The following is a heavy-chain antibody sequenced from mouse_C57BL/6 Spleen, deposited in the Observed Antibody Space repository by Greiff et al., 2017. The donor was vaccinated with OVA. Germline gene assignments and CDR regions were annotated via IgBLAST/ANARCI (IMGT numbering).Heavy chain of an antibody. CDR1: GFSLTSYG. CDR2: IWSGGST. Sequence: VHLVESGPGLVQPSQSLSITCTVSGFSLTSYGVHWVRQSPGKGLEWLGGIWSGGSTDYNAAFIPSLSISKDNSKSKVFFKMNSLQADYTAIYYCARDGTGPMDYWGQGTSVTVSS. D-gene: IGHD4-1*01. V-gene: IGHV2-2*01. CDR3: ARDGTGPMDY. J-gene: IGHJ4*01.